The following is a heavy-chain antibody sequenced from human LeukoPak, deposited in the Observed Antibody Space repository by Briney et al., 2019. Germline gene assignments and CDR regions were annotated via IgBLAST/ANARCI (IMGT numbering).Heavy chain of an antibody. Sequence: PGGSLRLSCAASGFTFSDYNMHWVRQAPGKGLEWVTVISYDGSNKYYADSVKGRFTISRDNSKNTLRLQMNSLRAEDTAVYYCAKVRWDNSGWYYLDYWGQGTLVTVSS. J-gene: IGHJ4*02. CDR1: GFTFSDYN. V-gene: IGHV3-30*18. CDR2: ISYDGSNK. D-gene: IGHD6-19*01. CDR3: AKVRWDNSGWYYLDY.